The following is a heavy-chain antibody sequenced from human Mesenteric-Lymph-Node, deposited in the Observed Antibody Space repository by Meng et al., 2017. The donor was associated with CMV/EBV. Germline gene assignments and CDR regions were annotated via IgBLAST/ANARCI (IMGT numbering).Heavy chain of an antibody. V-gene: IGHV3-48*04. CDR1: GFTFSSYS. CDR2: ISSSSSTI. D-gene: IGHD5-18*01. CDR3: ASTARDPYYYYGMDV. J-gene: IGHJ6*02. Sequence: GESLKISCAASGFTFSSYSMNWVRQAPGKGLEWVSYISSSSSTIYYADSVKGRFTISRDNAKNSLYLQMNSLRAEDTAVYYCASTARDPYYYYGMDVWGQGTTVTISS.